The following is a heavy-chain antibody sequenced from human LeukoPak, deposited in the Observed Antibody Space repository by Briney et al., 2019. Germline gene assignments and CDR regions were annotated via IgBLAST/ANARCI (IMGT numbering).Heavy chain of an antibody. CDR3: AKDGDYYGSGRNHAFDI. J-gene: IGHJ3*02. D-gene: IGHD3-10*01. CDR1: GFTFSSYG. CDR2: ISYDGSNK. V-gene: IGHV3-30*18. Sequence: GGSLRLSCAASGFTFSSYGMHWVRQAPGKGLEWVAVISYDGSNKYYADSVKGRFTISRDNSKNTLYLQMNSLRAEDTAVYYCAKDGDYYGSGRNHAFDIWGQGTMVTVSS.